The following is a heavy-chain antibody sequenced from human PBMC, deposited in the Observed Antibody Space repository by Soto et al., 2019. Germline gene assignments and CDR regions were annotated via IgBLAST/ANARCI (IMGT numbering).Heavy chain of an antibody. V-gene: IGHV1-24*01. CDR2: FDPEDGET. CDR1: GYTLTELS. Sequence: ASVKVFCKVSGYTLTELSMHWVRQAPGKGLEWMGGFDPEDGETIYAQKFQGRVTMTEDTSTDTAYMGLSSLRSEDTAVYYCTTESIVGATRGVDYWGQGTLVTVSS. CDR3: TTESIVGATRGVDY. D-gene: IGHD1-26*01. J-gene: IGHJ4*02.